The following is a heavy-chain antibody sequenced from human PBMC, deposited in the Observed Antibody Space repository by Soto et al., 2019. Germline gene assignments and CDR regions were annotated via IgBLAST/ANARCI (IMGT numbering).Heavy chain of an antibody. Sequence: SETLSLTCTVSGGSISNYYWSWIRQPPGNALEWIGYMHYSGSANYYNPSLKSRVTISIDTSKNQFSLKLSSVTAADTAVYYCARAVNDFWSGFSYYFDYWGQGTLVTVSS. CDR2: MHYSGSA. CDR1: GGSISNYY. J-gene: IGHJ4*02. D-gene: IGHD3-3*01. V-gene: IGHV4-59*01. CDR3: ARAVNDFWSGFSYYFDY.